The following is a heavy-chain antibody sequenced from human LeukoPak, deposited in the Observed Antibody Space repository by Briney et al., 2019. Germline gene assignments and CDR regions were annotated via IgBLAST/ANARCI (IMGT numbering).Heavy chain of an antibody. D-gene: IGHD3-10*01. CDR3: ARVSYLRPLDYMDV. Sequence: ASVKVSCKASGYTFGLYGINWVRQAPGQGLEWVGWISGYNGDRRSLQKLRDRVNLSTDTSTNTAYLELTSLRYDDTAIYYCARVSYLRPLDYMDVWGKGTTVTITS. V-gene: IGHV1-18*01. CDR2: ISGYNGDR. J-gene: IGHJ6*03. CDR1: GYTFGLYG.